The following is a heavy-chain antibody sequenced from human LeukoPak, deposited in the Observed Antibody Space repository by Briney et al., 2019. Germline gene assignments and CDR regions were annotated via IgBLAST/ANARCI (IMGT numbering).Heavy chain of an antibody. CDR3: ASSPSSVNRWFDP. CDR1: GYTFTSYY. CDR2: INPSGGST. J-gene: IGHJ5*02. V-gene: IGHV1-46*01. Sequence: ASVKVSCKASGYTFTSYYMHWVRQAPGQGLEWMGIINPSGGSTSYAQKFQGRVTMTRDTSTSTVYMELSSLRSEDTAVYYCASSPSSVNRWFDPWAQGTLVTVSS.